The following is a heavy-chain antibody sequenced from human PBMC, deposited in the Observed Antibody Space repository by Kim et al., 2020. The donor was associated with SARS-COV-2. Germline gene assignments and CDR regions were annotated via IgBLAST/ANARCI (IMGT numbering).Heavy chain of an antibody. CDR3: ARVKRSFDILTGYPTPNWFDP. Sequence: SETLSLTCTVSGGSISSYYWSWIRQPPGKGLEWIGYIYYSGSTNYNHSLKSRVTISVDTSKNQFSLKLSSVTAADTAVYYCARVKRSFDILTGYPTPNWFDPWGQGTLVTVSS. V-gene: IGHV4-59*01. CDR1: GGSISSYY. D-gene: IGHD3-9*01. J-gene: IGHJ5*02. CDR2: IYYSGST.